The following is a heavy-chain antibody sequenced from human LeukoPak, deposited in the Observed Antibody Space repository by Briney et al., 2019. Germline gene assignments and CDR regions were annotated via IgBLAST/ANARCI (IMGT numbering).Heavy chain of an antibody. CDR1: GFPFSSYA. Sequence: GGSLRLSCAASGFPFSSYAMTWVRQAPGKGLEWDSSISGDGATTYHADSVKGRFTISRDNSKNTLYLQMNSLRAEDTAVYYCAKERGSGYDFDYWGQGTLFTVSS. J-gene: IGHJ4*02. CDR3: AKERGSGYDFDY. D-gene: IGHD5-12*01. V-gene: IGHV3-23*01. CDR2: ISGDGATT.